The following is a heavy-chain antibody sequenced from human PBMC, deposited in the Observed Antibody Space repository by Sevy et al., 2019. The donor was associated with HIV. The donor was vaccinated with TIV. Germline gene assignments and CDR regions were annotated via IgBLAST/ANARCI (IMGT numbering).Heavy chain of an antibody. CDR3: ARGRAYDFWSGRYYYGMDV. D-gene: IGHD3-3*01. J-gene: IGHJ6*02. Sequence: ASVKVSCKASGYTFTSYDINWVRQATGQGLEWMGWMNPNSGNTGYAQKFQGRVTMNRNTSISTAYMELSSPRSEDTAVYYCARGRAYDFWSGRYYYGMDVWGQGTTVTVSS. V-gene: IGHV1-8*01. CDR1: GYTFTSYD. CDR2: MNPNSGNT.